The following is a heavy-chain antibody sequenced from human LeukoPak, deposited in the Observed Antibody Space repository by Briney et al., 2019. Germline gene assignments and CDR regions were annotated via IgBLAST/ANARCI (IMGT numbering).Heavy chain of an antibody. CDR1: GGSISSSSYY. D-gene: IGHD6-19*01. V-gene: IGHV4-39*01. Sequence: PSETLSLTCTVSGGSISSSSYYWGWIRQPPGKGLEWIGSSYYSGSTYYNPSLKSRVTISVDTSKNQFSLKLSSVTAADTAVYYCARHWRQQWLARPLYFDYWGQGTLVTVSS. J-gene: IGHJ4*02. CDR2: SYYSGST. CDR3: ARHWRQQWLARPLYFDY.